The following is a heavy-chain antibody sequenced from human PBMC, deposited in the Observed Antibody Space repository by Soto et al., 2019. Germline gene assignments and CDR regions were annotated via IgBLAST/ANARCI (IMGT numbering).Heavy chain of an antibody. V-gene: IGHV1-8*01. CDR3: ARDMQQLSRQHYYYYMDV. D-gene: IGHD6-13*01. J-gene: IGHJ6*03. CDR1: GYTFTSYD. CDR2: MNPNSGNT. Sequence: ASVKVSCKASGYTFTSYDINWVRQATGQGLEWMGWMNPNSGNTGYAQRFQGRVTTTRNTSISTAYMELSSLRSEDTAVYYCARDMQQLSRQHYYYYMDVWGKGTTVTVSS.